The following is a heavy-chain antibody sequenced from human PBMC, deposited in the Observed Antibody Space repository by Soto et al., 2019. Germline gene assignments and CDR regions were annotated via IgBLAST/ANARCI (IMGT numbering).Heavy chain of an antibody. V-gene: IGHV1-3*01. J-gene: IGHJ4*02. CDR2: INAGNGNT. Sequence: GASVKVSCKASGYTFTSYAMHWVRQAPGQRLEWMGWINAGNGNTKYSQKFQGRVTITRDTSASTAYMELSSLRSEDTAVYYCARDLLAALGTLDYWGQGTLVTVSS. CDR1: GYTFTSYA. CDR3: ARDLLAALGTLDY. D-gene: IGHD3-3*02.